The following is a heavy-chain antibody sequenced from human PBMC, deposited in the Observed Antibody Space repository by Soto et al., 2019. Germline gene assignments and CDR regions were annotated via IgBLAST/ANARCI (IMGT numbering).Heavy chain of an antibody. Sequence: GGSLRLSCATSGFTFTSYAMTWVRQAPGKGLEWVSTISASAVNTYYADSAKGRFTISRDNSKNTLFLQMNGLRVEDTAVYFCAKGQGVGGIYSLDYWGQGTLVTVSS. CDR3: AKGQGVGGIYSLDY. CDR2: ISASAVNT. D-gene: IGHD1-26*01. V-gene: IGHV3-23*01. J-gene: IGHJ4*02. CDR1: GFTFTSYA.